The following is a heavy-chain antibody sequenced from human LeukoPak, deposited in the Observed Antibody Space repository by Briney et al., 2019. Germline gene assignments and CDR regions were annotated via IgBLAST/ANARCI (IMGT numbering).Heavy chain of an antibody. D-gene: IGHD3-9*01. Sequence: GASVKVSCKTSGYTFTGYYIHWVRQAPGQGLEWMGWINPTNGGKNSAQKFQGRVTMTRDTSIGTAYMELSGLTSDDTAIYYCARQTIRPFDYWGQGTLVTVSA. CDR3: ARQTIRPFDY. CDR1: GYTFTGYY. CDR2: INPTNGGK. V-gene: IGHV1-2*02. J-gene: IGHJ4*02.